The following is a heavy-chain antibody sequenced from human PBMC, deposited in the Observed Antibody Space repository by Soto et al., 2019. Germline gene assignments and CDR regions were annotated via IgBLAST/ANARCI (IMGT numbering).Heavy chain of an antibody. CDR2: IWYDGSNK. CDR3: ERDTYDYGDTGYFDY. CDR1: GFTFSSYG. J-gene: IGHJ4*02. V-gene: IGHV3-33*01. Sequence: AGGSLRLSCAASGFTFSSYGMHWVRQAPGKGLEWVAVIWYDGSNKYYADSVKGRFTISRDNSKNTLYLQMNSLRAEDTAVCYCERDTYDYGDTGYFDYWGQGTLVTVSS. D-gene: IGHD4-17*01.